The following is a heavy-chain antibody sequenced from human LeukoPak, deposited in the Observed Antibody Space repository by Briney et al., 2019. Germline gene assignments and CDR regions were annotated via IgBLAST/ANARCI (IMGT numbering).Heavy chain of an antibody. D-gene: IGHD3-3*01. CDR1: GFSLSTSGVG. V-gene: IGHV2-5*01. Sequence: KLSGPTLVKPTQTLTLTCTFSGFSLSTSGVGVGWIRQPPGKALEWLALIYWNDDKRYSPSLKSRLTITKDTSKNQVVLTMTDMDPVDTGTYYCAHAPNFWSDDNWFDPWGQGTLVTVSS. CDR2: IYWNDDK. J-gene: IGHJ5*02. CDR3: AHAPNFWSDDNWFDP.